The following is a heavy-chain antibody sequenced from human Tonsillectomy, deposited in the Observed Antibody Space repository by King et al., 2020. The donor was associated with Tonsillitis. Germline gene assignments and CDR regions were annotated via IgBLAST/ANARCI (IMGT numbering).Heavy chain of an antibody. CDR1: GFTFSDYY. V-gene: IGHV3-11*01. D-gene: IGHD1-1*01. Sequence: QLVQSGGGLVKPGGSLRLSCAASGFTFSDYYMSWIRQAPGKGLEWVSYISGTGFTIYYADSVKGRFTVSRDNAKNSLYLQLNNLRAEDTAVYYLARDRWPALGLHEDPTSGTGGFDSWGQGTLVTVSS. J-gene: IGHJ4*02. CDR3: ARDRWPALGLHEDPTSGTGGFDS. CDR2: ISGTGFTI.